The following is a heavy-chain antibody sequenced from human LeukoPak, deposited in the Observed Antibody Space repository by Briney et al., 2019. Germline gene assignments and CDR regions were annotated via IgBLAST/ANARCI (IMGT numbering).Heavy chain of an antibody. J-gene: IGHJ6*02. CDR2: IYHSGST. V-gene: IGHV4-59*08. D-gene: IGHD3-10*01. CDR3: ARHPTGSGRTNGVDV. CDR1: GGSMSRYY. Sequence: SETLSLTCTVSGGSMSRYYWSWIRQPPGKGLEWIGYIYHSGSTNYNPPLNSRVTISGDTSKNQFSLNLRSVTAADTAVYYCARHPTGSGRTNGVDVWGQGTTVTVSS.